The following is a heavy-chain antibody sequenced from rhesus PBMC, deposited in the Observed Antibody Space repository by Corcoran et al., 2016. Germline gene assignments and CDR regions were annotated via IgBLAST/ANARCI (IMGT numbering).Heavy chain of an antibody. CDR1: GFTFSSSV. V-gene: IGHV3-118*01. D-gene: IGHD6-19*01. Sequence: EVQLVESGGGLVQPGGSLRLSCAASGFTFSSSVMPWVRQASGKGLEGVGRIRSKANKYETGYAASVKGRFTISRDDSKNTAYLQMNSLKTEDTAVYYCASRLYFDYWGQGVLVTVSS. CDR2: IRSKANKYET. J-gene: IGHJ4*01. CDR3: ASRLYFDY.